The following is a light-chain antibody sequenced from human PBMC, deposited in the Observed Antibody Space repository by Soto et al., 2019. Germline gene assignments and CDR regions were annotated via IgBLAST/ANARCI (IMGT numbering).Light chain of an antibody. CDR2: GAS. J-gene: IGKJ1*01. CDR3: QQYNDWPQT. V-gene: IGKV3-15*01. CDR1: QSVSSN. Sequence: EIVMTQSPGTLSLSPGERATLSCRASQSVSSNLAWYQQIPGQAPRLLIYGASPRATGVPARFSGSGSGTEFTLAIGSLQSEDFAVYYCQQYNDWPQTFGLGTKV.